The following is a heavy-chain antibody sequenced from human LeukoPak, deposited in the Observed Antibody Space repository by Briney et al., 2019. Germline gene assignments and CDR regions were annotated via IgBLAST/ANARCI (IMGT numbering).Heavy chain of an antibody. CDR1: GFTFTSSA. Sequence: SVKVSCKASGFTFTSSAVQWVRQARGQRLEWIGWIDVGSGNTNYAQKFQERVTITRDMSTSTAYMELSSLRSEDTAVYYCAADPANYDFWSGYFYWGQGTLVTVSS. CDR2: IDVGSGNT. J-gene: IGHJ4*02. CDR3: AADPANYDFWSGYFY. V-gene: IGHV1-58*01. D-gene: IGHD3-3*01.